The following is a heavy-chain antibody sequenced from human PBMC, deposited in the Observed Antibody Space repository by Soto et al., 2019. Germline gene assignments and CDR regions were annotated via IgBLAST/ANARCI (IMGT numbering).Heavy chain of an antibody. J-gene: IGHJ5*02. CDR1: GGSISSYY. CDR3: ARDSGYSSGWYPFDP. D-gene: IGHD6-19*01. Sequence: SETLSLTCTVSGGSISSYYWSWIRQPPGKGLEWIGYIYYSGSTNYNPSLKSRVTISVDTSKNQFSLKLSSVTAADTAVYYCARDSGYSSGWYPFDPWGQGTLVTVSS. V-gene: IGHV4-59*01. CDR2: IYYSGST.